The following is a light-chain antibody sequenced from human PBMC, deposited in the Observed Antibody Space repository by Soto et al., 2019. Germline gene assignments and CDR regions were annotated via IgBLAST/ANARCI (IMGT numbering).Light chain of an antibody. J-gene: IGLJ1*01. V-gene: IGLV2-11*01. CDR2: DVT. CDR3: CSRAGSYTDV. CDR1: SSDVGGYIY. Sequence: QSALTQPRSVSGSPGQSVTISCTGTSSDVGGYIYVSWYQHHPGKAPKLMIYDVTQRPSGVPDRFSGSKSGNTASLTISGLQAEDEADYYCCSRAGSYTDVFGTGTKLTVL.